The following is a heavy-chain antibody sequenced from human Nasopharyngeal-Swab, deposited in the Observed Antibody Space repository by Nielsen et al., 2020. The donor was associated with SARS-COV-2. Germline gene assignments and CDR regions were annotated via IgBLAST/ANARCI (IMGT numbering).Heavy chain of an antibody. Sequence: SETLSLTCSVSGGSISSFYWSWIRQPPGGGLEWVGYFSNGETTIYNPSLKSRVTISVDTSNNQFSLKMTSVSAADMAVYYCARSNSGSYYGFDKWGPGTLVTVSS. CDR1: GGSISSFY. D-gene: IGHD1-26*01. CDR3: ARSNSGSYYGFDK. V-gene: IGHV4-59*12. J-gene: IGHJ4*02. CDR2: FSNGETT.